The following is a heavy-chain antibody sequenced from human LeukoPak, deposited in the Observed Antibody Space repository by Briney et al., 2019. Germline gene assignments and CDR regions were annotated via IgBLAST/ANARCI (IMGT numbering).Heavy chain of an antibody. CDR1: GFTFSSYG. CDR2: ISGSGGNT. Sequence: GGSLRLSCAASGFTFSSYGMSWVRQAPGQGLEWVSFISGSGGNTFYADSVKGRFSISRDNSKNTVYLQMNSLRAEDTAIYYCAKVTMMVVVRSYCDYWGQGTLVTVSS. D-gene: IGHD3-22*01. J-gene: IGHJ4*02. CDR3: AKVTMMVVVRSYCDY. V-gene: IGHV3-23*01.